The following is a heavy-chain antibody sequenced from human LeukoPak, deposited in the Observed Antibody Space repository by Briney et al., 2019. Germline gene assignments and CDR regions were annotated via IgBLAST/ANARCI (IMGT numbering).Heavy chain of an antibody. CDR2: VYSDGSP. CDR1: GGSISTHY. D-gene: IGHD2/OR15-2a*01. J-gene: IGHJ4*02. CDR3: TRGLHTSLPFH. Sequence: SETLSLTCTVSGGSISTHYWSWIRQTAAKGLEWLGRVYSDGSPNYNPPLESRVTISRDTSKNQFSLTLSSVTAADTAVYYCTRGLHTSLPFHWGQGTRVTVSA. V-gene: IGHV4-4*07.